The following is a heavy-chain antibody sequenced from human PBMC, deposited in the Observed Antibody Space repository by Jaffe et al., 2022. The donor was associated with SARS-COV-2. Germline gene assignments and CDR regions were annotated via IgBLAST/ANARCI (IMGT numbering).Heavy chain of an antibody. D-gene: IGHD6-19*01. J-gene: IGHJ3*02. CDR3: ASYSSGWYGDFVAFDI. CDR2: IYYSGST. V-gene: IGHV4-59*01. Sequence: QVQLQESGPGLVKPSETLSLTCTVSGGSISSYYWSWIRQPPGKGLEWIGYIYYSGSTNYNPSLKSRVTISVDTSKNQFSLKLSSVTAADTAVYYCASYSSGWYGDFVAFDIWGQGTMVTVSS. CDR1: GGSISSYY.